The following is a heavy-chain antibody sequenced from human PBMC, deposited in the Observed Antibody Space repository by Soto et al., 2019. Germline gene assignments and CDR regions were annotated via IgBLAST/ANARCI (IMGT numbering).Heavy chain of an antibody. J-gene: IGHJ6*02. Sequence: SETLSLTCAVYGGSFSGYYWSWIRQPPGKGLEWIGEINHSGSTNYNPSLESRVTISVDTSKNQFSLKLSSVTAADTAVYYCAREYYYGSGSKIYYYYYGMDVWGQGTTVTVSS. CDR2: INHSGST. CDR1: GGSFSGYY. CDR3: AREYYYGSGSKIYYYYYGMDV. D-gene: IGHD3-10*01. V-gene: IGHV4-34*01.